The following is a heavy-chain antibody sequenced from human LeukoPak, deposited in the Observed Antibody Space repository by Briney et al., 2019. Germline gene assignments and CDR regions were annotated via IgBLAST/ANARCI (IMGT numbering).Heavy chain of an antibody. CDR2: ISAYNGNT. CDR3: ARSSLYSSSSSFDY. D-gene: IGHD6-6*01. V-gene: IGHV1-18*01. J-gene: IGHJ4*02. Sequence: GASVKVSCKASGYTFTSYGISWVRQAPGQGLEWRGWISAYNGNTNYAQKLQGRVTMTTDTSTSTAYMELRSLRSDDTAVYYCARSSLYSSSSSFDYWGQGTLVTVSS. CDR1: GYTFTSYG.